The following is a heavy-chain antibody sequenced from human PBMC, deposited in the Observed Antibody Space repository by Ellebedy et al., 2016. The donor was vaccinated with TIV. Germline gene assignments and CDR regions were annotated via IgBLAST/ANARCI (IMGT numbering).Heavy chain of an antibody. CDR1: GYSFNTYW. J-gene: IGHJ3*01. Sequence: GESLKISCKASGYSFNTYWIGWVRQMPGKGLEWMGIIYPGDSDTRYSPSFQGQVTISVDKSISTVNLQWSSLKASDTAMYYCARHGGYDILTPYFGRQAAFDFWGQGTMVTVSS. V-gene: IGHV5-51*01. D-gene: IGHD3-9*01. CDR3: ARHGGYDILTPYFGRQAAFDF. CDR2: IYPGDSDT.